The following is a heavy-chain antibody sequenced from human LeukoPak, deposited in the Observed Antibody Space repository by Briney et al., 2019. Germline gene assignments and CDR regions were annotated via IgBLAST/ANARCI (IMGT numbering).Heavy chain of an antibody. D-gene: IGHD2-2*01. CDR1: GFTFSSYW. J-gene: IGHJ4*02. V-gene: IGHV3-21*01. CDR2: ISSSSSYI. Sequence: GGSLRLSCAVSGFTFSSYWMNWVRQAPGKGLEWVSSISSSSSYIYYADSVKGRFTISRDNAKNSLYLQMNSLRAEDTAVYYCARPSRGYCSSTSCYGGIDYWGQGTLVTVSS. CDR3: ARPSRGYCSSTSCYGGIDY.